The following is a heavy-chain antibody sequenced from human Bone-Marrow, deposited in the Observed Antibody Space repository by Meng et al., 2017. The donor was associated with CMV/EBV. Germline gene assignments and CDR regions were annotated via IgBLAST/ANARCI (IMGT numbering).Heavy chain of an antibody. CDR2: IIPILGIA. CDR1: GGTFSNYT. J-gene: IGHJ6*02. D-gene: IGHD1-26*01. V-gene: IGHV1-69*02. CDR3: ARWDYNYYYDMDV. Sequence: SVKVSCKASGGTFSNYTISWVRQAPGQGLEWMGRIIPILGIANYAQKFQGRVTITADKSTSTAYMELSSLRSEDTAVYYCARWDYNYYYDMDVWGQGTTVTVSS.